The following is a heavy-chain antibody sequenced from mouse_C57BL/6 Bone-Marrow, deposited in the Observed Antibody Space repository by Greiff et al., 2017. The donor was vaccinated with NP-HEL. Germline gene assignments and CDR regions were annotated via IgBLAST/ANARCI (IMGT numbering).Heavy chain of an antibody. CDR1: GYTFTSYG. Sequence: QVQLQQSGAELARPGASVKLSCKASGYTFTSYGISWVTQRTGQGLEWIGEIYPRSGNTYYNEKFKGKATLTADKSSSTAYMELRSLTSEDSAVYFCARERVTTGNYFDYWGQGTTLTVSS. CDR2: IYPRSGNT. CDR3: ARERVTTGNYFDY. V-gene: IGHV1-81*01. J-gene: IGHJ2*01. D-gene: IGHD1-1*01.